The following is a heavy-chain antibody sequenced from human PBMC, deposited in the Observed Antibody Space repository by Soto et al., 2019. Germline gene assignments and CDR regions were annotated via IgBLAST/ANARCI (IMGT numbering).Heavy chain of an antibody. Sequence: SETLSLTCAVYGGSFSGYYWSWIRQPPGKGLEWIGEINHSGSTNYNPSLKSRVTISVDTSKNQFSLKLSSVTAADTAVYYCARRQSVGANSYIFDYWGQGTLVTVSS. D-gene: IGHD1-26*01. CDR3: ARRQSVGANSYIFDY. V-gene: IGHV4-34*01. CDR1: GGSFSGYY. J-gene: IGHJ4*02. CDR2: INHSGST.